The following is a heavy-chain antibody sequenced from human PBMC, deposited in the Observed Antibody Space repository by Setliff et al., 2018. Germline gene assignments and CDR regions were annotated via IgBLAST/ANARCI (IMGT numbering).Heavy chain of an antibody. CDR3: AKGYSSSWYYFDY. Sequence: PGGSLRLSCAASGFTFDDYGMSWVRQAPGKGLEWVSGINWNGGSTGYADSVKGRFSISRDNAKNSLYLQMNSLRAEDTALYYCAKGYSSSWYYFDYWGQGTLVTVSS. V-gene: IGHV3-20*04. J-gene: IGHJ4*02. D-gene: IGHD6-13*01. CDR2: INWNGGST. CDR1: GFTFDDYG.